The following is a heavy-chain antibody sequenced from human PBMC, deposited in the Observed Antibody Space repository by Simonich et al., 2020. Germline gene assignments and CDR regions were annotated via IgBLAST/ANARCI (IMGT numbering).Heavy chain of an antibody. J-gene: IGHJ4*02. V-gene: IGHV1-2*02. CDR3: ARDRSGYDQHHFDY. CDR2: NNPNRGGT. D-gene: IGHD5-12*01. Sequence: QVQLVQSGAEVKKPGASVKVSCKASGYTFTGSYMNGVRQAPGQGREWMGGNNPNRGGTNSAQKFQGRVTMTRDTSISTAYMELSRLRSDDTAVYYCARDRSGYDQHHFDYWGQGTLVTVSS. CDR1: GYTFTGSY.